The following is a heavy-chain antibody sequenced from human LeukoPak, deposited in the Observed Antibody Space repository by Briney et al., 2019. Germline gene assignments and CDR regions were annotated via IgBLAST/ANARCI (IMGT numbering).Heavy chain of an antibody. D-gene: IGHD4-17*01. Sequence: ASVKVSCKASGYTFTSYGISWVRQAPGQGLEWMGIINPSGGSTSYAQKFQGRVTMTRDMSTSTVYMELSSLRSEDTAVYYCAALMTTEDYWGQGTLVTVSS. J-gene: IGHJ4*02. CDR2: INPSGGST. CDR3: AALMTTEDY. CDR1: GYTFTSYG. V-gene: IGHV1-46*01.